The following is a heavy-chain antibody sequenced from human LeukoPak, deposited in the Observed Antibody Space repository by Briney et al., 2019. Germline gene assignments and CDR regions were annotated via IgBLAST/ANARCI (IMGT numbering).Heavy chain of an antibody. Sequence: GGSLRLSCAASGCTFSSHWMSWVRQAPGKGLEWVAIIKQDGSEKDYVDSVTGRFTISRDNAKNSLYLQMNSLRDEDTAVYYCARDTSAWRYGMDVWGQGTTVTVSS. CDR2: IKQDGSEK. V-gene: IGHV3-7*01. CDR3: ARDTSAWRYGMDV. J-gene: IGHJ6*02. D-gene: IGHD6-19*01. CDR1: GCTFSSHW.